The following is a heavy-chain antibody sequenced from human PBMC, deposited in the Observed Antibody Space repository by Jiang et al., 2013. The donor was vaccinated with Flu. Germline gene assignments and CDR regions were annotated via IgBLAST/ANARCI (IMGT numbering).Heavy chain of an antibody. J-gene: IGHJ4*02. Sequence: GAEVKKPGESLKISCKGSGYSFTSYWIGWVRQMPGKGLEWMGIIYPGDSDTRYSPSFQGQVTISADKSISTAYLQWSSVKASDTAMYYCARLAGRYSSYFGMDVWDQGILVTVSS. CDR3: ARLAGRYSSYFGMDV. D-gene: IGHD6-13*01. CDR2: IYPGDSDT. CDR1: GYSFTSYW. V-gene: IGHV5-51*01.